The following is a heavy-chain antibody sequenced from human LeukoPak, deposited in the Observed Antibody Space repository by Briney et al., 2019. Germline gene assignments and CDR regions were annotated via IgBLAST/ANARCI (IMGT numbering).Heavy chain of an antibody. Sequence: ASVKVSCKASGYTFTSYDINWVRQATGQGLEWMGWMNPNSGNTGYAQKFQGRVTITRNTSISTAYMELSSLRSEDTAVYYCARTYYDYVWGSYRETDAFDIWGQGTMVTVSS. CDR1: GYTFTSYD. J-gene: IGHJ3*02. V-gene: IGHV1-8*03. CDR2: MNPNSGNT. CDR3: ARTYYDYVWGSYRETDAFDI. D-gene: IGHD3-16*02.